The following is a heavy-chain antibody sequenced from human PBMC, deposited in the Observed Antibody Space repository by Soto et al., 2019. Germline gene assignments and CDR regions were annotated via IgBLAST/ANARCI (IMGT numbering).Heavy chain of an antibody. V-gene: IGHV5-51*01. CDR1: GYTFTTYW. CDR2: IYPGDSNT. D-gene: IGHD2-21*01. Sequence: GESLKISCQGSGYTFTTYWIGWVRQMPGKGLEWMALIYPGDSNTRYSPSFQGQGTISVDKDISTAYLQWSSLKAPDTTMYYCVSLDPDFVGGGCFTYFDHGGKGPLVPAPS. J-gene: IGHJ4*02. CDR3: VSLDPDFVGGGCFTYFDH.